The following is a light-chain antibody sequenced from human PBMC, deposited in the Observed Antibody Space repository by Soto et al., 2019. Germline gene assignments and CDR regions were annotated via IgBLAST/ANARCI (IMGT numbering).Light chain of an antibody. CDR2: EVS. J-gene: IGLJ1*01. CDR1: SSDVGGYNY. Sequence: QSVLTQPASVSGSPGQSITISCTGTSSDVGGYNYVSWYQQHPGKAPKLMIYEVSDRPSGVSNRFSGSKSGKTASLTISGLQAEDEDDYYCRSYTIPSTYVFGTGTKVP. V-gene: IGLV2-14*01. CDR3: RSYTIPSTYV.